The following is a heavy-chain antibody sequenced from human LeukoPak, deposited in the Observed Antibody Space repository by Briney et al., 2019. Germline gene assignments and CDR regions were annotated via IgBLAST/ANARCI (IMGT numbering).Heavy chain of an antibody. D-gene: IGHD3-22*01. V-gene: IGHV3-48*03. CDR1: GFTFSSYE. CDR3: ARQYYYDSSGFFDY. J-gene: IGHJ4*02. CDR2: IGRSGSTI. Sequence: PGGSLRLSCAASGFTFSSYEMNWVRQAPGKGLEWVSYIGRSGSTIYYADSVKGRFTISRDNAKNSLYLQMNSLRAEDTAVYYCARQYYYDSSGFFDYWGQGTLVTVSS.